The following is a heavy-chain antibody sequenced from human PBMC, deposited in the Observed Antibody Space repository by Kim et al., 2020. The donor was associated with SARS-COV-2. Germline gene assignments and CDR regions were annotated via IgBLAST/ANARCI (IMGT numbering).Heavy chain of an antibody. J-gene: IGHJ6*02. D-gene: IGHD2-2*01. CDR3: AKDSRPVVPAAPRYYYYGMDV. V-gene: IGHV3-30*02. Sequence: FTISRDNSKNTLYLQMNSLRAEDTAVYYCAKDSRPVVPAAPRYYYYGMDVWGQGTTVTVSS.